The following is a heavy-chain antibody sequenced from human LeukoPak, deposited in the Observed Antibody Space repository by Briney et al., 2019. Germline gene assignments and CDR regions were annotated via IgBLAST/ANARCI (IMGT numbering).Heavy chain of an antibody. CDR2: IIPILGIA. D-gene: IGHD6-19*01. CDR1: GGTFSSYA. V-gene: IGHV1-69*04. CDR3: ARGLAVAGLYYYYGMDV. J-gene: IGHJ6*02. Sequence: ASVKVSCKASGGTFSSYAISWVRQAPGQGLEWMGRIIPILGIANYAQKFQGRVTITADKSTSTAYMELSSLRSEDTAVCYCARGLAVAGLYYYYGMDVWGQGTTVTVSS.